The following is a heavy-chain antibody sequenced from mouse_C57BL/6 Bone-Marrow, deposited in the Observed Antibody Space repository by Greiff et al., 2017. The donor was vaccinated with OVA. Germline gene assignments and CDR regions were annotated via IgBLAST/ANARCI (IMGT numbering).Heavy chain of an antibody. CDR2: IDPENGDT. J-gene: IGHJ2*01. D-gene: IGHD1-1*01. CDR3: TTWGTTVVNY. V-gene: IGHV14-4*01. Sequence: EVQVVESGAELVRPGASVKLSCTASGFNIKDDYMHWVKQRPEQGLEWIGWIDPENGDTEYASKFQGKATITADTSSNTAYLQLSSLTSEDTAVYYCTTWGTTVVNYWGQGTTLTVSS. CDR1: GFNIKDDY.